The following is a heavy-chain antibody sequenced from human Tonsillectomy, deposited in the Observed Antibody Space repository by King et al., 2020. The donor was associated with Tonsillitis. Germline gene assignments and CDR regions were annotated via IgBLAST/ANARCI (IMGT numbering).Heavy chain of an antibody. V-gene: IGHV1-18*04. Sequence: QLVQSGAEVKKHGASVKVSCKASGYTFTSYGISWVRQAPGQGLEWMGWISAYNGNTNYAQKLQGRVTMTTDTSTRTAYMELRCLRSDDTAVYYFAGGTKYYYGSGSQWGQGALGTVSS. D-gene: IGHD3-10*01. CDR3: AGGTKYYYGSGSQ. J-gene: IGHJ4*02. CDR2: ISAYNGNT. CDR1: GYTFTSYG.